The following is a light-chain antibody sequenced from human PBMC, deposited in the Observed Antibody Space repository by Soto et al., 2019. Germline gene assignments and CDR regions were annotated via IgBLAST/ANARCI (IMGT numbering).Light chain of an antibody. J-gene: IGKJ5*01. Sequence: DIQMTQSPSSLSASVGDRVTMTCRASQSISSFFNWYQQKPGKAPKLLIYTTSTLQSGVPSRFSGSGSGTDFTLTNSRLQPQDLATYNCQQTYRTPPTTFGQGTRL. V-gene: IGKV1-39*01. CDR1: QSISSF. CDR3: QQTYRTPPTT. CDR2: TTS.